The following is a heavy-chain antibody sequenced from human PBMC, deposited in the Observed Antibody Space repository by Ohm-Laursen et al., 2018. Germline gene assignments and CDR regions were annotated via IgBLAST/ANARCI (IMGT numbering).Heavy chain of an antibody. Sequence: TLSLTCAVYGGSFSGYYWSWIRQPPGKGLEWIGEINHSGSTNYNPSLKSRVTISVDTSKNQFSLKLSSVTAADTAVYYCVSLPGYSYGFGGNYYYGMDVWGQGTTVTVSS. D-gene: IGHD5-18*01. J-gene: IGHJ6*02. CDR2: INHSGST. CDR1: GGSFSGYY. V-gene: IGHV4-34*01. CDR3: VSLPGYSYGFGGNYYYGMDV.